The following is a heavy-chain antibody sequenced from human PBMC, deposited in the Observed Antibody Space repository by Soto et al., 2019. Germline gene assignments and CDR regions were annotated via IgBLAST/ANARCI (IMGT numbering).Heavy chain of an antibody. CDR1: GFTFSNAW. Sequence: EVQLVESGGGLVKPGGSLRLSCAASGFTFSNAWMSWVRQAPGKGLEWVGRIKSKTDGGTTDYAAPVKGRFTISRDDSKNTLYLQMNSLKTEDTAVYYCTTEEQQLTYSYYYYYMDVWGKGTTVTVSS. D-gene: IGHD6-13*01. J-gene: IGHJ6*03. CDR3: TTEEQQLTYSYYYYYMDV. V-gene: IGHV3-15*01. CDR2: IKSKTDGGTT.